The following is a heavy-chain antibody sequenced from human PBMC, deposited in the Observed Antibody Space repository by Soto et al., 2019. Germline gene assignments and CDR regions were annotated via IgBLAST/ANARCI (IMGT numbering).Heavy chain of an antibody. CDR3: PRDTAPSDV. D-gene: IGHD4-17*01. V-gene: IGHV1-3*01. CDR2: INAGNGNT. CDR1: GYTFTSYA. Sequence: ASVKVSCKASGYTFTSYAMHWVRQAPGQRLEWKRWINAGNGNTKYSQKLRCRVTFTRATSASTVYMEMSSLRSDDTAVYHGPRDTAPSDVWGQETMLTVSS. J-gene: IGHJ6*01.